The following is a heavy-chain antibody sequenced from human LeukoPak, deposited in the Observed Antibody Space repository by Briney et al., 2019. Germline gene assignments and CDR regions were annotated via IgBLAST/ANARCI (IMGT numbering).Heavy chain of an antibody. CDR2: IYYSGST. Sequence: SETLSLTGTVSGGSISSSSYYWGWIRQPPGKGLEWIGSIYYSGSTYYNPSLKSRLTISVDTSKNQFSLKLSSVTAADTAVYYCARQDYSGSGSWFYFDYWGQGTLVTVSS. CDR1: GGSISSSSYY. J-gene: IGHJ4*02. D-gene: IGHD3-10*01. V-gene: IGHV4-39*01. CDR3: ARQDYSGSGSWFYFDY.